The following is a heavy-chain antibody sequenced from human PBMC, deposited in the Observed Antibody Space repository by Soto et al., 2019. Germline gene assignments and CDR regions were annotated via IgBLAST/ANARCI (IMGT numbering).Heavy chain of an antibody. D-gene: IGHD3-3*01. CDR3: AKLGYYDFWSGYSNNWFDP. CDR1: GFTFSSYA. Sequence: GGSLRLSCAASGFTFSSYATSWVRQAPGKGLEWVSAISGSGGSTYYADSVKGRFTISRDNSKNTLYLQMNSLRAEDTAVYYCAKLGYYDFWSGYSNNWFDPWGQGTLVTVSS. CDR2: ISGSGGST. J-gene: IGHJ5*02. V-gene: IGHV3-23*01.